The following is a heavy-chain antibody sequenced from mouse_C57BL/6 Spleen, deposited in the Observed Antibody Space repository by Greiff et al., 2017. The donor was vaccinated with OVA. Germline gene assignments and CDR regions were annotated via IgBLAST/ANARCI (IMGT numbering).Heavy chain of an antibody. Sequence: EVKLVESGGGLVQPGGSLSLSCAASGFTFTDYYMSWVRQPPGKALEWLGFIRNKANGYTTEYSASVKGRFTISRDNSQSILYLQMNALRAEDSATYYCARYTGTGYYAMDYWGQGTSVTVSS. CDR2: IRNKANGYTT. CDR1: GFTFTDYY. D-gene: IGHD4-1*01. CDR3: ARYTGTGYYAMDY. J-gene: IGHJ4*01. V-gene: IGHV7-3*01.